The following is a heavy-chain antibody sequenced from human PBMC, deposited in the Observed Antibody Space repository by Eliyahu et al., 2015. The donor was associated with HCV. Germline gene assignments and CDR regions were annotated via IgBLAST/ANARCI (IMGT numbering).Heavy chain of an antibody. V-gene: IGHV1-69*01. CDR2: IIPIFGTA. CDR3: ASIPGYSSGWYGDY. Sequence: QVQLVQSGAEVKKPGSSVKVSSKASGGTFSSYAISWVRQAPGQGLEWMGGIIPIFGTANYAQKFQGRVTITADESTSTAYMELSSLRSEDTAVYYCASIPGYSSGWYGDYWGQGTLVTVSS. CDR1: GGTFSSYA. J-gene: IGHJ4*02. D-gene: IGHD6-19*01.